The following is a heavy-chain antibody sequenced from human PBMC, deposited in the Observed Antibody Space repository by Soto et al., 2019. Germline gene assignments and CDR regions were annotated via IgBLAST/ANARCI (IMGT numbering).Heavy chain of an antibody. D-gene: IGHD3-10*01. Sequence: LSLTCAVYGGSFSGYYWSWIRQPPGKGLEWIGEINNSGSTNYNPSLKSRVTISVDTSKNQFSPKLSSVTAADTAVYYCARFALRYGSGSYLFPGYWGQGTLVTVSS. CDR2: INNSGST. CDR3: ARFALRYGSGSYLFPGY. J-gene: IGHJ4*02. CDR1: GGSFSGYY. V-gene: IGHV4-34*01.